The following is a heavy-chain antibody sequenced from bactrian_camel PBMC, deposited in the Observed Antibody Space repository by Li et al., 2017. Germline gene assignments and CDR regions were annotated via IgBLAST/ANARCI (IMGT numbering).Heavy chain of an antibody. CDR3: VKPNPDARGGFDH. Sequence: HVQLVESGASVQAGGSLRLSCTASGHTFDDSDMGWYRLAPGKEREGVAAVGSDGSTKRASYGDSVKGRFTISQDNAKNMVYLQMNSLKPEDTAVYYCVKPNPDARGGFDHWGQGTQVTVS. CDR1: GHTFDDSD. CDR2: VGSDGST. V-gene: IGHV3S55*01. D-gene: IGHD1*01. J-gene: IGHJ4*01.